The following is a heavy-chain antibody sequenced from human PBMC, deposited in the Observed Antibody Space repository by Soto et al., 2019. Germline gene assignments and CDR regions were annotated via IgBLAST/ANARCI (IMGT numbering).Heavy chain of an antibody. V-gene: IGHV3-9*01. CDR3: GRDVDRADTDVFEV. D-gene: IGHD5-18*01. Sequence: GGSLRLSCAGSGIQFEDFAMHWVRQAPGKGPEWVSGINWKCENVGYADSVKGRFSVSSENDQNSLYLLTSSLNSEDTALYYCGRDVDRADTDVFEVGGKGTMVALSS. CDR2: INWKCENV. J-gene: IGHJ3*01. CDR1: GIQFEDFA.